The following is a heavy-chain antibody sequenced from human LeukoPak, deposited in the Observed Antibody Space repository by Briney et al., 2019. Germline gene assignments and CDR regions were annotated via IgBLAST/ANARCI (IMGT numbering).Heavy chain of an antibody. CDR2: IKQDGSEK. CDR3: AKNGDRGAFCSGGTCYPYYYYYMDV. Sequence: GGSLRLSCAASGFTFSSYWMSWVRQAPGKGLEWVANIKQDGSEKYYVDSVKGRFTISRDSSKNTLFLQINSLRAEDTAVYYCAKNGDRGAFCSGGTCYPYYYYYMDVWGKGTTVTISS. D-gene: IGHD2-15*01. V-gene: IGHV3-7*03. CDR1: GFTFSSYW. J-gene: IGHJ6*03.